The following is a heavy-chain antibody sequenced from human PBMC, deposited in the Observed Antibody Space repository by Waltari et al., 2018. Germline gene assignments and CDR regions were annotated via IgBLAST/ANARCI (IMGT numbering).Heavy chain of an antibody. CDR3: VMYSSSFLGDC. V-gene: IGHV3-74*01. J-gene: IGHJ4*02. Sequence: EVQLVESGGGLVQPGGSLRLSCAASGFIFNTNCMHWVRQAPGKGLVSVSHINTEGSITNYADSVKGRFTISRDNAKNTLFLQMNSLRAEDTAVYYCVMYSSSFLGDCWGQGTLVTVSS. CDR2: INTEGSIT. CDR1: GFIFNTNC. D-gene: IGHD6-13*01.